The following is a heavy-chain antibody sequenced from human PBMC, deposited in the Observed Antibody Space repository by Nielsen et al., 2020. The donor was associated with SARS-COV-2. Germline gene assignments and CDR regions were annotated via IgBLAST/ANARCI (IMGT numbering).Heavy chain of an antibody. Sequence: GESLKISCAASGFTFSSYGMHWVRQAPGKGLEWVAVISYDGSNKYYADSVKGRFTISRDNSKNTLYLQMNSLRAEDTAVYYCARDSAHLYDSSGQGAFDIWGQGTMVTVSS. D-gene: IGHD3-22*01. CDR1: GFTFSSYG. J-gene: IGHJ3*02. V-gene: IGHV3-30*03. CDR3: ARDSAHLYDSSGQGAFDI. CDR2: ISYDGSNK.